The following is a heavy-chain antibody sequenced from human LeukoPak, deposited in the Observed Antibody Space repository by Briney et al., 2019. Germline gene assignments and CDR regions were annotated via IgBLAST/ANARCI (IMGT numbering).Heavy chain of an antibody. Sequence: GGSLRLSCAASGFTFSSYAMSWVRQAPGKGLEWVSAISGSGGSTYYADSVKGRFTISRDNAKNSLYLQMNSLRAEDTAVYYCAREDILTGYYYYYYMDVWGKGTTVTISS. CDR1: GFTFSSYA. CDR3: AREDILTGYYYYYYMDV. CDR2: ISGSGGST. D-gene: IGHD3-9*01. J-gene: IGHJ6*03. V-gene: IGHV3-23*01.